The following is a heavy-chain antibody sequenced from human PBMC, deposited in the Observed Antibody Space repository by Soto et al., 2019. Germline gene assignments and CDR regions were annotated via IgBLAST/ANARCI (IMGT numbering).Heavy chain of an antibody. V-gene: IGHV4-39*01. CDR1: GGSISSGSCY. J-gene: IGHJ3*02. CDR2: VYYSGST. Sequence: SETLSLTCTVSGGSISSGSCYWDWIRRPPGKGLEWIGNVYYSGSTNYNPSLESRVTISVDTSKNQFSLKLSSVTAADTAVYYCARQTDSYYTFDAFDIWGQGTMVT. CDR3: ARQTDSYYTFDAFDI. D-gene: IGHD3-22*01.